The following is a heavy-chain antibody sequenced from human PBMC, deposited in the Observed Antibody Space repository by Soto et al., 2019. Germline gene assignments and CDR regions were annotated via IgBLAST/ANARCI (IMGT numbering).Heavy chain of an antibody. CDR1: GFTFSSYS. D-gene: IGHD5-12*01. J-gene: IGHJ3*02. CDR2: ISSSSSYI. Sequence: EVQLVESGGGLVKPGGSLRLSCAASGFTFSSYSMNWVRQAPGKGLEWVSSISSSSSYIYYADLVKGRFTISRANAKNSLYLQMNHLRAEDTAVYYCAIGRWLQYSKPLLDAFDIWGQGTMVTVSS. V-gene: IGHV3-21*03. CDR3: AIGRWLQYSKPLLDAFDI.